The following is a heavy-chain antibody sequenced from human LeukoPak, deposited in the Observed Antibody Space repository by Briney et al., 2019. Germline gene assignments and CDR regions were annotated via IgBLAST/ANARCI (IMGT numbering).Heavy chain of an antibody. D-gene: IGHD2-2*01. J-gene: IGHJ5*02. CDR1: GYSISSGYY. V-gene: IGHV4-38-2*02. CDR2: IYHSGST. Sequence: KASETLSLTCTVSGYSISSGYYWGWIRQPPGKGLEWIGSIYHSGSTYYNPSLKSRVTISVDTSKNQFSLKLSSVTAADTAVYYCARGAGVEYQLRLPRRLLSWFDPWGQGTLVTVSS. CDR3: ARGAGVEYQLRLPRRLLSWFDP.